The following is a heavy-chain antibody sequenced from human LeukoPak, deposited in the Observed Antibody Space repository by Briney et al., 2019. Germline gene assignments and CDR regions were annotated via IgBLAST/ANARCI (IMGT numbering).Heavy chain of an antibody. CDR1: GFTFDNYA. CDR2: ISWNSGTI. Sequence: AGGSLRLSCAASGFTFDNYAMNWVRQVPGKGLEWISLISWNSGTIGYADSVKGRFTISRDNANNFLYLQMNSLRAEDTALYYCAKGGTRRGYYGMDVWGQGTTVTVSS. J-gene: IGHJ6*02. V-gene: IGHV3-9*01. D-gene: IGHD2-2*01. CDR3: AKGGTRRGYYGMDV.